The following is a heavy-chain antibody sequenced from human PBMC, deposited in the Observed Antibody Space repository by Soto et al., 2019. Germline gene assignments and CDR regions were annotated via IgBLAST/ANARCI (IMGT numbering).Heavy chain of an antibody. CDR1: GFVYSTYA. CDR2: IWNDGTTQ. J-gene: IGHJ2*01. D-gene: IGHD6-13*01. Sequence: VQLVESGGGVVQPGRSLRLSCAASGFVYSTYAMHWVRLSPGEGLEWVALIWNDGTTQYYVDSVKGRFTISRDNSQNTLKLQMDSLRVEDTAVYFCVRGIPSQYSSNWLYWYFDLWGRGTQVTVSS. V-gene: IGHV3-33*01. CDR3: VRGIPSQYSSNWLYWYFDL.